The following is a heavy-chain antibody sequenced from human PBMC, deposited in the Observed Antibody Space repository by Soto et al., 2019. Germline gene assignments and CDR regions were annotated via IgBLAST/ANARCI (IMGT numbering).Heavy chain of an antibody. D-gene: IGHD3-10*01. CDR3: AKTMATDYYGSGSDGPKLAVAGLTDY. CDR1: RFAISSYA. J-gene: IGHJ4*02. Sequence: EGSLRLSCSASRFAISSYAKSSDCPSPAKGLERVSAISGSGGSRYYGDSVKGRFTICRDNSKNTLCLQMNSLRAEDTAVYYCAKTMATDYYGSGSDGPKLAVAGLTDYWGQGSLVT. V-gene: IGHV3-23*01. CDR2: ISGSGGSR.